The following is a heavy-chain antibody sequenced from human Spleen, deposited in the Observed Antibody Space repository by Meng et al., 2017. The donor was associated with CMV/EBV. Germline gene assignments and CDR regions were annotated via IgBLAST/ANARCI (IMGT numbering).Heavy chain of an antibody. V-gene: IGHV3-NL1*01. CDR1: GFSFSNYG. D-gene: IGHD3-22*01. Sequence: GESLKISCAASGFSFSNYGMHWVRQAPGKGLEWVSIIYSGGSAYYADSVKGRFTISRDNSKNTVYLQMNGLRAEDTAVYCCARRKYDSGDYYHHAFDIWGQGTLVTVS. J-gene: IGHJ3*02. CDR2: IYSGGSA. CDR3: ARRKYDSGDYYHHAFDI.